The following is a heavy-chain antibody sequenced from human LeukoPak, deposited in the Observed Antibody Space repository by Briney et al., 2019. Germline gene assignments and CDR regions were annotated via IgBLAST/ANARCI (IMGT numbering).Heavy chain of an antibody. J-gene: IGHJ4*02. CDR3: ARALSYSYGSMDF. Sequence: PGGSLRLSCADSGFTFSSYSMNWVRQAPGKGLEWVSFISSGSKYIYNADSVKGRFTISRDNAKNSLYLQMNSLRAEDTAVYYCARALSYSYGSMDFWGQGTLVIVSS. CDR2: ISSGSKYI. D-gene: IGHD5-18*01. V-gene: IGHV3-21*01. CDR1: GFTFSSYS.